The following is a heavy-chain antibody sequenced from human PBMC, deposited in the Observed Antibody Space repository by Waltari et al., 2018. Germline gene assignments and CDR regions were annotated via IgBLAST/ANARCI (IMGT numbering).Heavy chain of an antibody. CDR3: ARVWASGWYGGLFDY. D-gene: IGHD6-19*01. CDR1: GYTFTSYY. Sequence: QVQLVQSGAEVKKPGASVKVSCKASGYTFTSYYMHWVRQAPGQGLEWMGIINPSGGSTSYAQKFQGRFTISRDNAKNSLYLQMNSLRAEDTAVYYCARVWASGWYGGLFDYWGQGTLVTVSS. CDR2: INPSGGST. J-gene: IGHJ4*02. V-gene: IGHV1-46*01.